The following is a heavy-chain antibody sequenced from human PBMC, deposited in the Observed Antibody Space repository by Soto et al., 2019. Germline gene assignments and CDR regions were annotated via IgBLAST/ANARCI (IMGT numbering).Heavy chain of an antibody. J-gene: IGHJ4*02. CDR3: ARGLITGSQYSGGWYYFDS. D-gene: IGHD1-26*01. V-gene: IGHV4-39*07. Sequence: SETLSLTCAVSGGPISSSNFYCGWIRQPPGKGLEWIGKIYHNGTTHYNPSLKSRVTISVDKSKNQFSLKLSSVTAADTAVYYCARGLITGSQYSGGWYYFDSWGQGTQVTVSS. CDR2: IYHNGTT. CDR1: GGPISSSNFY.